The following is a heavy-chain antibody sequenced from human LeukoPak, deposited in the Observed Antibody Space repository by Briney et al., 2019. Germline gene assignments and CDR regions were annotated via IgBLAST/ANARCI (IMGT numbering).Heavy chain of an antibody. Sequence: PSETLSLTCAVYGGSFSSYYWGWIRQPPGKGLGWIGSIYYSGSTYYDPSLKSRVTISVDTSKNQFSLKLSSVTAADTAVYYCAREGATTVTYFDYWGQGTLVTVSS. D-gene: IGHD4-11*01. CDR3: AREGATTVTYFDY. CDR2: IYYSGST. V-gene: IGHV4-39*07. J-gene: IGHJ4*02. CDR1: GGSFSSYY.